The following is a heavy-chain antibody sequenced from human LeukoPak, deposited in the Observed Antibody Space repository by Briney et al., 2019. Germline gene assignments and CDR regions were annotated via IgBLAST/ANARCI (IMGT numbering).Heavy chain of an antibody. CDR3: ARLCGDYARGAFDI. CDR2: INHSGST. CDR1: GGSFSGYY. D-gene: IGHD4-17*01. Sequence: PSETLSLTCAVYGGSFSGYYWSWIRQPPGKGLEWIGEINHSGSTNYNPSLKSRVTISVDTSKNQFSLKLSSVTAADTAVYYCARLCGDYARGAFDIWGQGTMVTVSS. J-gene: IGHJ3*02. V-gene: IGHV4-34*01.